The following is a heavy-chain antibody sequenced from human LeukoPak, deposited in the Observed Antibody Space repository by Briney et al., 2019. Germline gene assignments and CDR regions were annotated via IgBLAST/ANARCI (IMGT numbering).Heavy chain of an antibody. V-gene: IGHV4-59*01. CDR3: TRDTYGGDY. Sequence: ASETLSLTCTVSGGSISSYYWSWIRQPPGKGLEWIGYIYHGGSTNYNPSLKSRVTISVDTSKNQISLKLSSVTAADTAVHYCTRDTYGGDYWGQGTLVTVSS. J-gene: IGHJ4*02. D-gene: IGHD4-23*01. CDR2: IYHGGST. CDR1: GGSISSYY.